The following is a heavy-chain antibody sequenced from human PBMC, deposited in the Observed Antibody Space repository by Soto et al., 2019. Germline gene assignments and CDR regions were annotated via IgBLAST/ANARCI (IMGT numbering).Heavy chain of an antibody. D-gene: IGHD1-26*01. Sequence: SETLSLTCTVSGGSIGSGGYYWSWIRQHPGKGLEWIGYIYYSGSTNYNPSLKSRVTMSVDTSKNQFSLKLSSVTAADTAVYYCARGLWAVGPVDYWGQGTLVTVSS. V-gene: IGHV4-61*08. CDR2: IYYSGST. CDR3: ARGLWAVGPVDY. J-gene: IGHJ4*02. CDR1: GGSIGSGGYY.